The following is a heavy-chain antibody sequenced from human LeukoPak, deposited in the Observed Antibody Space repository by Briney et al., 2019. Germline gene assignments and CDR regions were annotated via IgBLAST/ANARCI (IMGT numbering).Heavy chain of an antibody. D-gene: IGHD6-19*01. CDR1: GGTFSKYT. CDR3: ARDFRDLIAVAPDPAAVYYYYGMDV. J-gene: IGHJ6*02. Sequence: SVKVSCKASGGTFSKYTISWVRQRPGQGLEWMGGITPLFGTANYAQKFQGRVTITADESASTAYMELSSLRSEDTAVYYCARDFRDLIAVAPDPAAVYYYYGMDVWGQGTTVTVSS. CDR2: ITPLFGTA. V-gene: IGHV1-69*01.